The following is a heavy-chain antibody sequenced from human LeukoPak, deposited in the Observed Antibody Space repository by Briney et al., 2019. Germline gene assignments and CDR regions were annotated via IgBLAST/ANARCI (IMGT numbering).Heavy chain of an antibody. Sequence: ASVKVSCKASGCTFTNYDINWVRQAAGQGLEWMGWMNPNSGNTGYAQKFQGRVTMTRNTSISTAYMELSSLKSEDTAVYYCARALRYCSTTSCQYYFDYWGQGTLVTVSS. CDR3: ARALRYCSTTSCQYYFDY. CDR1: GCTFTNYD. D-gene: IGHD2-2*01. V-gene: IGHV1-8*01. J-gene: IGHJ4*02. CDR2: MNPNSGNT.